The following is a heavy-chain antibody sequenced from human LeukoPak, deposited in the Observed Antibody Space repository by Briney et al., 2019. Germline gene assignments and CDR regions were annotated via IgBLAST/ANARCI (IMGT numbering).Heavy chain of an antibody. Sequence: GGSLRLSCEASGLKFSIYSMNWVRQAPGKGLEWVSSISSSSSYIFYADSLTGRFTISRDNSKNSLHLQINSLRVEDTAVYYCARGLDYGYDSGNWGQGTLVTVSS. CDR1: GLKFSIYS. D-gene: IGHD4-17*01. J-gene: IGHJ4*02. V-gene: IGHV3-21*06. CDR2: ISSSSSYI. CDR3: ARGLDYGYDSGN.